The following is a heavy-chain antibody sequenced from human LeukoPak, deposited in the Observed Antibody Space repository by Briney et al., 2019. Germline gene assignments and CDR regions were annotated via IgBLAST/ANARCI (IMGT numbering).Heavy chain of an antibody. Sequence: PSETLSLTCTVSGGSISSSSYYWGWIRQPPGKGLEWIGSHYYSVSTYYNPSLKSRVTISVDTSKNQFSLKLSSVTAADTAVYYCARRFGGCSGGSCGYYMDVWGKGTTVTVSS. V-gene: IGHV4-39*01. D-gene: IGHD2-15*01. CDR3: ARRFGGCSGGSCGYYMDV. J-gene: IGHJ6*03. CDR1: GGSISSSSYY. CDR2: HYYSVST.